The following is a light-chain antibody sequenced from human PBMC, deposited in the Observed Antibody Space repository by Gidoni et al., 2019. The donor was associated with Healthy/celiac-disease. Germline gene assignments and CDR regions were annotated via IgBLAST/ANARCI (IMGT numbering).Light chain of an antibody. J-gene: IGLJ2*01. CDR1: ALPKQY. V-gene: IGLV3-25*03. Sequence: SDELTQPASVSGSPGQTARITCSGDALPKQYAYWYQQKPGQAPVLVIYKDSERPSGIPERFSGSSSGTTVTLTISGVQAEDEADYYCQSADSSGTYPVVFGGVTKLTVL. CDR3: QSADSSGTYPVV. CDR2: KDS.